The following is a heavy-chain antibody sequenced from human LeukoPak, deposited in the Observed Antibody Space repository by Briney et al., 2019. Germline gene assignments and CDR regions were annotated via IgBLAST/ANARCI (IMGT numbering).Heavy chain of an antibody. CDR3: ARAPYCSSTSCRSAMVWFDP. CDR2: LNSDGSST. D-gene: IGHD2-2*01. CDR1: GFTFSSYW. Sequence: GGSLRLSCAASGFTFSSYWMHWVRQAPGKGLVWVSRLNSDGSSTSYADSVKGRFNISRDNAKNTLYLQMNSLRAEDTAVYYCARAPYCSSTSCRSAMVWFDPWGQGTLVTVSS. J-gene: IGHJ5*02. V-gene: IGHV3-74*01.